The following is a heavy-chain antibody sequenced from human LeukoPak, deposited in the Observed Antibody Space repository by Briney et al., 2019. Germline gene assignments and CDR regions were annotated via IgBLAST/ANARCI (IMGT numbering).Heavy chain of an antibody. J-gene: IGHJ4*02. CDR2: IGSSGSYI. Sequence: GGSLRLSCAASGFTFSSYYMNSVRQAPGKGLEWVSSIGSSGSYIYYADSVKGRFTISRDNAKNSLYLQMNTLRAEDTAVYYCARARDYYDSSGYYYWGQGTLVTVSS. CDR3: ARARDYYDSSGYYY. V-gene: IGHV3-21*01. CDR1: GFTFSSYY. D-gene: IGHD3-22*01.